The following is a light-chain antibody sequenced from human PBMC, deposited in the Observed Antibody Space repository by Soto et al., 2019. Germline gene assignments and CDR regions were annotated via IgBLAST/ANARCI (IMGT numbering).Light chain of an antibody. Sequence: EIVLTQSPATLSLSPGERATLSCRASQSVSSYLAWYQQKPGQAPRLLIYDASNRATGIPARFSGSGSGTDFTLTISSLEPEEFAVYYCQQRSHWPWTFGQGTKVEIK. J-gene: IGKJ1*01. CDR2: DAS. CDR1: QSVSSY. V-gene: IGKV3-11*01. CDR3: QQRSHWPWT.